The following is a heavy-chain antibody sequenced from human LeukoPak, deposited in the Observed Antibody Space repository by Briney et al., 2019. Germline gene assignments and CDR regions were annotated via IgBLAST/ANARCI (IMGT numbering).Heavy chain of an antibody. J-gene: IGHJ5*02. CDR3: ARAYYGDGA. CDR2: IWYDGSKK. D-gene: IGHD4-17*01. Sequence: GGSLRLSCAVSGLTFSSSWMDWVRQAPGKGLEWVAVIWYDGSKKDYADSVKGRFTISRDDSKNTLYLQMNSLRVEDTAVYYCARAYYGDGAWGQGTLVTVSS. V-gene: IGHV3-33*08. CDR1: GLTFSSSW.